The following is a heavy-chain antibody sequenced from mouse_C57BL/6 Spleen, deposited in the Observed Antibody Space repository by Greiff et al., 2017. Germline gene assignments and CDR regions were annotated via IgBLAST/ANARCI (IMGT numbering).Heavy chain of an antibody. V-gene: IGHV1-82*01. CDR2: IYPGDGDT. CDR1: GYAFSSSW. D-gene: IGHD2-3*01. Sequence: QVQLQQSGPELVKPGASVKISCKASGYAFSSSWMNWVKQRPGKGLEWIGRIYPGDGDTNYNGKFKGKATLTADKSSSTAYMQLSSLTSEDSAVXFCARGDGPFDYWGQGTTLTVSS. J-gene: IGHJ2*01. CDR3: ARGDGPFDY.